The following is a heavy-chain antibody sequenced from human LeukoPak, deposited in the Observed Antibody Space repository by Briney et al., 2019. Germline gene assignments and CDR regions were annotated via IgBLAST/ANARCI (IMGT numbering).Heavy chain of an antibody. CDR2: ISYDGSNK. J-gene: IGHJ4*02. Sequence: PGGSLRLSCAASGFTSSSYAMHWVRQAPGKGLEWVAVISYDGSNKYYADSVKGRFTISRDNSKNMSYLQMNSLRAEDTAVYYCAYYHVNEEPPTFWGQGTLVTVSS. CDR3: AYYHVNEEPPTF. D-gene: IGHD3-10*01. V-gene: IGHV3-30*04. CDR1: GFTSSSYA.